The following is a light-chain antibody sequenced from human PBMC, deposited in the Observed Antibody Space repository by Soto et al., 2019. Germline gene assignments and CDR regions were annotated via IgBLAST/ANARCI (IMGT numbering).Light chain of an antibody. J-gene: IGKJ2*01. CDR1: QSVSGN. V-gene: IGKV3-15*01. CDR2: AAS. Sequence: EIVMTQSPATLSVSPGERATLSCRASQSVSGNLAWYQQKPGQAPRLLLYAASTSATGIPARFSGSGSGTEFTLIISSRQSEDFAVYYYQQYNNWTPYTFGQGTKLEIK. CDR3: QQYNNWTPYT.